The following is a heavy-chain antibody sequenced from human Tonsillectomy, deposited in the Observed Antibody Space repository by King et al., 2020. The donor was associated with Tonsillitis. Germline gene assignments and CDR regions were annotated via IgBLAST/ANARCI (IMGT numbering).Heavy chain of an antibody. CDR1: GNSFVSHW. CDR3: ATRPDGFDI. Sequence: QLVQSGAEVKKPGESLKISCKASGNSFVSHWIGWVRQIPGKGLEWMGIIYPGDSDTSYSQSFQGQVTISADKSISTAYLQWSSLKASDTAMYYCATRPDGFDIWGQGTMVTVTS. CDR2: IYPGDSDT. V-gene: IGHV5-51*01. J-gene: IGHJ3*02.